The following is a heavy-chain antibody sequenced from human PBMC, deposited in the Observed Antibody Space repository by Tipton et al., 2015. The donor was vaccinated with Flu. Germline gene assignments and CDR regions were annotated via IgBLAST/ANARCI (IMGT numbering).Heavy chain of an antibody. CDR3: AKDLHSPWGLSHKGYFDY. D-gene: IGHD3-16*01. CDR2: IHYDGTII. Sequence: SLRLSCTASGFTFDNYGMHWVRQAPGKGPEWLSYIHYDGTIIQYADSVRGRFSISRDNSKNTLYLQMDSLRPEDTALYYCAKDLHSPWGLSHKGYFDYWGQGTLVTVSS. V-gene: IGHV3-30*02. J-gene: IGHJ4*02. CDR1: GFTFDNYG.